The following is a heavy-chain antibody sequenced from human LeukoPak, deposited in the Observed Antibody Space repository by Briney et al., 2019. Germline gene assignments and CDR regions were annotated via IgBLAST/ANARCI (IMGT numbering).Heavy chain of an antibody. CDR3: ARGSPMIVVVTPFDY. CDR2: ISYDGSNK. Sequence: GGSLRLSCAASGFTFRSYAMHWVRQAPGKGLEWLAVISYDGSNKYYADSVKGRFTISRDNPKNTLYLQMNSLRAEDTAVYYCARGSPMIVVVTPFDYWGQGTLVTVSS. V-gene: IGHV3-30*01. CDR1: GFTFRSYA. D-gene: IGHD3-22*01. J-gene: IGHJ4*02.